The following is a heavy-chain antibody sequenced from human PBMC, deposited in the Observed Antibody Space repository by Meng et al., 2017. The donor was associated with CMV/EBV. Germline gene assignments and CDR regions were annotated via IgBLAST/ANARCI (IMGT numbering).Heavy chain of an antibody. Sequence: GESLKISCAASGFTFSSYWMSWVRQAPGKGLEWVANIKQDGSEKYYVDSVKGRFTISRDNSKNTLYLQMNSLRAEDTAVYYCARDLTYSGSSPSYWGQGTLVTVSS. CDR2: IKQDGSEK. J-gene: IGHJ4*02. CDR3: ARDLTYSGSSPSY. V-gene: IGHV3-7*01. D-gene: IGHD1-26*01. CDR1: GFTFSSYW.